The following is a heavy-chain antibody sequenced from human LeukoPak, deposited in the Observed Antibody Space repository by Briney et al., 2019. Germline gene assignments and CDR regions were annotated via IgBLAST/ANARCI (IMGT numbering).Heavy chain of an antibody. CDR1: GFTFSNYW. CDR2: IKYDGGEK. Sequence: PGGSLRLSCAASGFTFSNYWMSWVRQAPGRGLEWVANIKYDGGEKYYVDSVKGRLTISRDNAKNSLYLQMNSLRAEDTAMYYCARDGWFGDYNWFGPWGQGTLVTVSS. V-gene: IGHV3-7*01. D-gene: IGHD3-10*01. CDR3: ARDGWFGDYNWFGP. J-gene: IGHJ5*02.